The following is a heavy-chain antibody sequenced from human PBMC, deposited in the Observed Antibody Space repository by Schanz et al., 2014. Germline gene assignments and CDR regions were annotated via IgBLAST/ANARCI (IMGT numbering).Heavy chain of an antibody. CDR3: AKNQYDDVDLSSFYFDF. V-gene: IGHV3-23*04. D-gene: IGHD3-10*02. J-gene: IGHJ4*02. Sequence: EVQLVESGGGLVQPGGSLRLSCATSGFSFSSYAINWVRQAPGKGLEWVSGISGSGGSTYYADSVKGRFTISSDSSKNTLYLQMSSLRADDTAVYYCAKNQYDDVDLSSFYFDFWGQGTLVTVSS. CDR2: ISGSGGST. CDR1: GFSFSSYA.